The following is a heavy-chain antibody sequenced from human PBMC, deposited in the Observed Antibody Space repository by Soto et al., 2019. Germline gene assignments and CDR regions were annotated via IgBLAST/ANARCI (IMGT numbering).Heavy chain of an antibody. J-gene: IGHJ4*02. D-gene: IGHD2-8*01. Sequence: LRLSCEASGFTFSNSWMSWVRQAPGKGLEWVANIKNDGSEKYYVDSVKGRFTISRNNTQNSVYLQMNCLSGEDTAVYYCARAHPLNWGQGSLVTVSS. V-gene: IGHV3-7*04. CDR3: ARAHPLN. CDR1: GFTFSNSW. CDR2: IKNDGSEK.